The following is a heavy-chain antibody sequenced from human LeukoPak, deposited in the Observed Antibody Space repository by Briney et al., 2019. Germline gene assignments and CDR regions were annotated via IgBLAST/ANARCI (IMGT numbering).Heavy chain of an antibody. CDR3: AKARGSGYSSSWYYFDY. CDR1: GFTFSSYA. Sequence: GGSLRLSCAASGFTFSSYAMSWVRQAPGKGLEWVSAISGSGGSTYYADSVKGRFTISRDNSKNTLYLQMNSLRAEDTAVYYCAKARGSGYSSSWYYFDYWGQGTLVTVSS. CDR2: ISGSGGST. D-gene: IGHD6-13*01. J-gene: IGHJ4*02. V-gene: IGHV3-23*01.